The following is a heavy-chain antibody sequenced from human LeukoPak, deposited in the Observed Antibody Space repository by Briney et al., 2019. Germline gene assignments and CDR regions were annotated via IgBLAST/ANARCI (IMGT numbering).Heavy chain of an antibody. Sequence: ASVKVSCKASGYTFTGYYMHWVRQAPGQGLEWMGWINPNSGGTNYAQKLQGRVTMTRDTSISTAYMELSRLRSDDTAVYYCARDPDITIFGVVKGGFDYWGQGTLVTVSS. D-gene: IGHD3-3*01. CDR1: GYTFTGYY. CDR2: INPNSGGT. CDR3: ARDPDITIFGVVKGGFDY. V-gene: IGHV1-2*02. J-gene: IGHJ4*02.